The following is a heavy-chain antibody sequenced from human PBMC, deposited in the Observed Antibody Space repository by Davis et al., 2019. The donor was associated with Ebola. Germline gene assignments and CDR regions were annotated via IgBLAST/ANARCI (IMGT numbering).Heavy chain of an antibody. CDR2: ISSSSSTI. CDR1: GFTFSSYS. J-gene: IGHJ6*02. V-gene: IGHV3-48*01. Sequence: GESLKISCAASGFTFSSYSMNWVRQAPGKGLEWVSYISSSSSTIYYADSVKGRFTISRDNSKNTLYLQMNSLRAEDTAVYYCARDSGPFEYHHGMDVWGQGTTVTVSS. D-gene: IGHD6-6*01. CDR3: ARDSGPFEYHHGMDV.